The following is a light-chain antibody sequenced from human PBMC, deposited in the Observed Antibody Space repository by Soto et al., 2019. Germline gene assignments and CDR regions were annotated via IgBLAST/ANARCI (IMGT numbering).Light chain of an antibody. CDR2: DAS. V-gene: IGKV3-15*01. Sequence: EIVMTQSPGTLSVSPGERVTFSCRASQSVNSDLAWYQQKPGQAPRLLIYDASTRATGIAARFSGSGSGTEFTLTISGLQSEDVGVYYCQQYNNGLRTFGQGTKVEIK. J-gene: IGKJ1*01. CDR1: QSVNSD. CDR3: QQYNNGLRT.